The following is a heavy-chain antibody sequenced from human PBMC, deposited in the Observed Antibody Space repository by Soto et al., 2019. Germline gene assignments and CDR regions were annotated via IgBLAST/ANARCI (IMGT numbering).Heavy chain of an antibody. V-gene: IGHV1-18*01. Sequence: QVQLVQSGAEVKKPGASVEVSCKASGYTFTSYGISWVRQAPGQGLEWMGWISAYNGNTNYAQKLQGRVTMTTDTSTSTAYMELRSLRSDDTAVYYCARVYSGSGSYLYYYYYGMDVWGQGTTVTVSS. J-gene: IGHJ6*02. CDR2: ISAYNGNT. CDR1: GYTFTSYG. CDR3: ARVYSGSGSYLYYYYYGMDV. D-gene: IGHD3-10*01.